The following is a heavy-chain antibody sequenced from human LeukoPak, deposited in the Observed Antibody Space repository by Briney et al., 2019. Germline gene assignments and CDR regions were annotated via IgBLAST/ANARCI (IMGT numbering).Heavy chain of an antibody. CDR1: GYNFSTYW. CDR3: AKHNHGLTD. D-gene: IGHD1-1*01. Sequence: GESLQISCQDSGYNFSTYWIAWMRQMPGKGLEWMGIIYFGDSDTRYSPSFQGQVTISADKSIRTTYLQWSSLKASDTAMYYCAKHNHGLTDWGQGTLVTVSS. J-gene: IGHJ1*01. CDR2: IYFGDSDT. V-gene: IGHV5-51*01.